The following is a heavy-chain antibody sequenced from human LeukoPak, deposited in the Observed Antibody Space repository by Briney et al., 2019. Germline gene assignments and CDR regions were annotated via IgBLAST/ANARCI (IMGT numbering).Heavy chain of an antibody. CDR2: IYYSGST. J-gene: IGHJ4*02. CDR3: ATYRRQLVCREDY. V-gene: IGHV4-39*01. Sequence: SETLSLTCTVSGGSISSGSYYWGCIRQPPGKGLECIGSIYYSGSTYYNPSLKSRVTISVDTSKNQFSLKLSSVTAADTAVYYCATYRRQLVCREDYWGQGTLVTVSS. D-gene: IGHD6-6*01. CDR1: GGSISSGSYY.